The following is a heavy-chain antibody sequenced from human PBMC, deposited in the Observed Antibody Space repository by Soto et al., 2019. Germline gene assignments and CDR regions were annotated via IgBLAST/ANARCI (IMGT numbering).Heavy chain of an antibody. D-gene: IGHD3-22*01. CDR3: ARLPYYDTPPVTFDI. V-gene: IGHV4-39*01. Sequence: ETLSLTCSVSSGSISSSLYYWGWIRQPPGKGLEWLGTIYSTVTTNYNPSLKSRVTISEDTSKNQFSLKLNSVTAADTAVYYCARLPYYDTPPVTFDIWGQGAMVT. J-gene: IGHJ3*02. CDR2: IYSTVTT. CDR1: SGSISSSLYY.